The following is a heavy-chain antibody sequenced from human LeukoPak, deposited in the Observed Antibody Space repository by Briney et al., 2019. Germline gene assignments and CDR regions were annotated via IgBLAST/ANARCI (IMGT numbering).Heavy chain of an antibody. CDR3: ARDSTGCSSTSCYTIAEDYSGKNYYYYYMDV. CDR2: IKQDGSEK. V-gene: IGHV3-7*01. J-gene: IGHJ6*03. CDR1: GFTFSSYW. D-gene: IGHD2-2*02. Sequence: PGGSLRLSCAASGFTFSSYWMSWVRQAPGKGLEWVANIKQDGSEKYYVDSVKGRFTISRDDAKNSLYLQMNSLRAEDTAVYYCARDSTGCSSTSCYTIAEDYSGKNYYYYYMDVWGKGTTVTVSS.